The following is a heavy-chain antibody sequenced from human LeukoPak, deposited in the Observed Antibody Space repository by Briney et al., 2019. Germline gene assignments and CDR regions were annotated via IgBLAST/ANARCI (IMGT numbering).Heavy chain of an antibody. V-gene: IGHV1-3*01. CDR1: GYTFTSYA. D-gene: IGHD3-10*01. CDR2: INAGNGNT. J-gene: IGHJ4*02. Sequence: ASVKVSCKASGYTFTSYAMHWVRQAPGQRVEWMGWINAGNGNTKYSQKFQGRVTITRDTSASTAYMELSSLRSEDTAVYYCARPMVRGVYYFDYWGQGTLVTVSS. CDR3: ARPMVRGVYYFDY.